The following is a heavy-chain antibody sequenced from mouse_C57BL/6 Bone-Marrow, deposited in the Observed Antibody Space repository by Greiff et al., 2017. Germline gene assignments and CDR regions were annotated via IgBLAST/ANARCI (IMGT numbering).Heavy chain of an antibody. CDR2: ISYSCSP. J-gene: IGHJ3*01. Sequence: EVQLQESGPGMVKPSQSLSLTCTVTGYSITSGYDWHWFRHFPGNKLEWMGYISYSCSPNYNPSLKSRISIPHSPSKKHFFLKWNAVTTEDTATYDRARGHGSSYTWFAYWGQGSLVTVSA. D-gene: IGHD1-1*01. CDR1: GYSITSGYD. CDR3: ARGHGSSYTWFAY. V-gene: IGHV3-1*01.